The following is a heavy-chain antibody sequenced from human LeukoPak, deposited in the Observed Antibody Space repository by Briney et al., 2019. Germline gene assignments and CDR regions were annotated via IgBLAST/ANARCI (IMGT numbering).Heavy chain of an antibody. CDR1: GFTFNRFY. CDR3: AKAIYDSSGYYPKYFQH. V-gene: IGHV3-64D*06. D-gene: IGHD3-22*01. Sequence: PGGSLRLSCSASGFTFNRFYLHWVRQAPGKGLEFVSHISSNGATTYYADSVKGRFTISRDNSKNTLYLQMSSLRADDTAVYYCAKAIYDSSGYYPKYFQHWGQGTLVTVSS. J-gene: IGHJ1*01. CDR2: ISSNGATT.